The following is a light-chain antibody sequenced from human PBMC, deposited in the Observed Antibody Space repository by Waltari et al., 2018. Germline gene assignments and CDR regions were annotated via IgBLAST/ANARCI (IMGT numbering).Light chain of an antibody. CDR3: QTWGTGIQL. CDR1: GGPSSYA. J-gene: IGLJ2*01. V-gene: IGLV4-69*01. CDR2: VNSDGSH. Sequence: QLVLTQSPSASAPLGASVKLTCTLSGGPSSYAIAWHQQQPEKGPRFLMKVNSDGSHSKGDGIPDRFSGSRSGAERYLIISSLQSEDEADYYCQTWGTGIQLFGGGTKLTVL.